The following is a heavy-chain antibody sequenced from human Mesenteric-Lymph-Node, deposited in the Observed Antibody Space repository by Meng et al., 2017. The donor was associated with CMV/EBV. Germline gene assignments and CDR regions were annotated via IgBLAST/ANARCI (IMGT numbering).Heavy chain of an antibody. V-gene: IGHV1-69*10. CDR3: ARAQGYNYYYGMDV. J-gene: IGHJ6*02. CDR1: GGTFSSYA. CDR2: IIPILGIA. Sequence: SVKVSCKASGGTFSSYAISWVRQAPGQGLEWMGGIIPILGIANYAQKFQGRVTITADKSTSTAYMELSSLRSEDTAVYYCARAQGYNYYYGMDVWGQGTTVTVSS.